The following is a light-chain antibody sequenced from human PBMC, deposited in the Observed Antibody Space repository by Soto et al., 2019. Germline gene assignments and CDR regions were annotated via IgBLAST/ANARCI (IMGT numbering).Light chain of an antibody. CDR2: AAS. Sequence: DIQMTRSPSSLSASIGDRVTITCRASQSISSYLNWFQQKPGEAPKLLIQAASSLQSGVPSRFSGSGSGTDFTLTINSLQPEDFAVYYCQQSYSAPVTFGQGTKVDI. CDR1: QSISSY. CDR3: QQSYSAPVT. V-gene: IGKV1-39*01. J-gene: IGKJ2*01.